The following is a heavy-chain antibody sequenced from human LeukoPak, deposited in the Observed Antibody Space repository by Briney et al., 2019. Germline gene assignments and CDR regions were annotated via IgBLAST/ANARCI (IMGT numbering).Heavy chain of an antibody. Sequence: PGGSLRLSCAASGFTFSSYWMHWVRQAPGKGLVWVSRINSDGSSTSYADSVKGRFTISRDNAKNTLYLQMNSLRAEDTAVYYCARGDSSGDAFDIWGQGTMVTVSS. CDR3: ARGDSSGDAFDI. D-gene: IGHD3-22*01. V-gene: IGHV3-74*01. CDR1: GFTFSSYW. CDR2: INSDGSST. J-gene: IGHJ3*02.